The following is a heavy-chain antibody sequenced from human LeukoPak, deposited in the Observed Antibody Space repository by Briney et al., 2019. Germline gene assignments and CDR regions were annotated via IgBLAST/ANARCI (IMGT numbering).Heavy chain of an antibody. D-gene: IGHD2-8*02. V-gene: IGHV3-23*01. CDR1: GFTFSDYY. J-gene: IGHJ5*02. Sequence: PGGSLRLSCAASGFTFSDYYMSWIRQAPGKGLEWVSSISASGGSTYYADSVRGRFTISRDNSQNTLYLQMNSLRVEDTAVYYCAKPPTGRHWFDPWGQGTLVTVSS. CDR3: AKPPTGRHWFDP. CDR2: ISASGGST.